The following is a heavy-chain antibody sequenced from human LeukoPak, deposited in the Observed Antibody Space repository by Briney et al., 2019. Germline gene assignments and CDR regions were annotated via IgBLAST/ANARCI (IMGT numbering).Heavy chain of an antibody. CDR1: GFTFSSYW. CDR3: AREAYDYGDYFPDY. J-gene: IGHJ4*02. Sequence: PGGSLRLSCAASGFTFSSYWMHWVRQAPGKGLVWVSRINSDGSSTGYADSVKGRFAISRDNAKNTLYLQMNSLRAEDTAVYYCAREAYDYGDYFPDYWGQGTLVTVSS. D-gene: IGHD4-17*01. CDR2: INSDGSST. V-gene: IGHV3-74*01.